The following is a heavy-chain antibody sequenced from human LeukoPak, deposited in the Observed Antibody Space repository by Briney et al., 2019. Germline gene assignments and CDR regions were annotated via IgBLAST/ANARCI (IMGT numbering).Heavy chain of an antibody. J-gene: IGHJ4*02. CDR2: INSDGSST. CDR3: ARVAPIYSSSLYYLDS. D-gene: IGHD6-13*01. CDR1: GFTFSSYW. Sequence: GGSLRLSCAASGFTFSSYWMHWVRQAPGKGLVWVSRINSDGSSTSYADSVKGRFTISRDNAKNTVYLQMNSLRAEDTAVYYCARVAPIYSSSLYYLDSWGQGTLVTVSS. V-gene: IGHV3-74*01.